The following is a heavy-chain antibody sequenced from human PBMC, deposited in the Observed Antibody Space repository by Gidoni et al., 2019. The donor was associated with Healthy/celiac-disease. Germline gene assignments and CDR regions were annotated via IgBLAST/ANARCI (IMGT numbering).Heavy chain of an antibody. D-gene: IGHD4-17*01. V-gene: IGHV4-38-2*02. J-gene: IGHJ5*02. Sequence: QVQLQESGPGLVKPSETLSLTCAVSGYSISSGSYWGWLRQPPGKGLEWIGSIYHSGSTYCNPSLKSRVPISVDTSKNQFSLKLSSVTAADTAVYYCARDTTVAFDPWGQGTLVTVSS. CDR2: IYHSGST. CDR3: ARDTTVAFDP. CDR1: GYSISSGSY.